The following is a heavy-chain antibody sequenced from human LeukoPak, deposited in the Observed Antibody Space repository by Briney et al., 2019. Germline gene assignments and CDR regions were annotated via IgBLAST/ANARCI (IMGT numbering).Heavy chain of an antibody. CDR3: ARGGYYGSGNDFRFDP. V-gene: IGHV4-4*02. J-gene: IGHJ5*02. Sequence: SGTLSLTCAVSDGSISSSNWWSWIRQPPGKGLEWIGEIYHSGSTNYNPSLKSRVTISVDTSKNQFSLKLSSVTAADTAVYYCARGGYYGSGNDFRFDPWGQGTLVTVSS. D-gene: IGHD3-10*01. CDR2: IYHSGST. CDR1: DGSISSSNW.